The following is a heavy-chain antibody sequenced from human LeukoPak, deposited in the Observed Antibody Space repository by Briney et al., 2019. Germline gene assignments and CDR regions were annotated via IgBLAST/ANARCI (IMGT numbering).Heavy chain of an antibody. V-gene: IGHV4-4*02. CDR2: IYHSGST. Sequence: PGGSLRLSCVASGFTFSNAWMNWVRQAPGKGLEWVGEIYHSGSTNYNPSLKSRVTISVDKSKNQFSLKLSSVTAADTAVYYCARAPEDYGVSKSFDYWGQGTLVTVSS. J-gene: IGHJ4*02. CDR1: GFTFSNAW. D-gene: IGHD4-17*01. CDR3: ARAPEDYGVSKSFDY.